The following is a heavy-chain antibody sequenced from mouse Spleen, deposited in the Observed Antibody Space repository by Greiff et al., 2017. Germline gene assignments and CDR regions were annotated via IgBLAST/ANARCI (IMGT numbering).Heavy chain of an antibody. J-gene: IGHJ2*01. V-gene: IGHV1-81*01. D-gene: IGHD2-4*01. Sequence: VQLQQSGAELARPGASVKLSCKASGYTFTSYGISWVKQRTGQGLEWIGEIYPRSGNTYYNEKFKGKATLTADKSSSTAYMELRSLTSEDSAVYFCAREDDYDVFDYWGQGTTLTVSS. CDR3: AREDDYDVFDY. CDR1: GYTFTSYG. CDR2: IYPRSGNT.